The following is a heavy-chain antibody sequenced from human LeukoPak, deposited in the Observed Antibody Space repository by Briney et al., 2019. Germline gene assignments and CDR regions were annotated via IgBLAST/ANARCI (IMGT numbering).Heavy chain of an antibody. D-gene: IGHD6-13*01. Sequence: ASVKLSCKASGYTFTSSGISWVRQAPGPGLEWRGGISAYNGNTNYAQKLQGRVTMTTDTSTSTAYMELRSLRSDDTAVYYCARDRSVAAGIFYVGVYYFDYWGQGTLVTVSS. CDR1: GYTFTSSG. J-gene: IGHJ4*02. CDR3: ARDRSVAAGIFYVGVYYFDY. CDR2: ISAYNGNT. V-gene: IGHV1-18*01.